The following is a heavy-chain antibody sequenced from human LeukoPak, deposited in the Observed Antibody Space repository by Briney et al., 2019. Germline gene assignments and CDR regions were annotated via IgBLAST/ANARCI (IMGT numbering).Heavy chain of an antibody. CDR2: INPSGGST. CDR1: GYTFTSYY. Sequence: GASVKVSCKASGYTFTSYYMHWVRQAPGQGLEWMGIINPSGGSTIYAQKFQGRVTMTEDTSTDTAYMELSSLRSEDTAVYYCATVSLSYQSADYWGQGTLVTVSS. D-gene: IGHD1-26*01. V-gene: IGHV1-46*01. J-gene: IGHJ4*02. CDR3: ATVSLSYQSADY.